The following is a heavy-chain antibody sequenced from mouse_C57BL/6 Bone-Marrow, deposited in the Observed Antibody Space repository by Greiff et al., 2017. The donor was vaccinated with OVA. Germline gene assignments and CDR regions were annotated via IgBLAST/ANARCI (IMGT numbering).Heavy chain of an antibody. V-gene: IGHV1-55*01. D-gene: IGHD1-1*01. CDR3: ARRYYGGSYWYFDV. CDR1: GYTFTSYW. Sequence: QVQLQQPGAELVKPGASVKMSCKASGYTFTSYWITWVKQRPGQGLEWIGDIYTGSGSNNYNEKFKIKATLTVDTSSSTAYMQLSSLTYEDSAVYYCARRYYGGSYWYFDVWGTGTTVTVSS. CDR2: IYTGSGSN. J-gene: IGHJ1*03.